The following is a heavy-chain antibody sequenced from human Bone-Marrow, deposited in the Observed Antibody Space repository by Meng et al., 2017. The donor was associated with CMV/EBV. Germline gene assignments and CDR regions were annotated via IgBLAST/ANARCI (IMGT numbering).Heavy chain of an antibody. J-gene: IGHJ6*02. Sequence: GESLKISCAASGFTFSSYAMHWVRQAPGKGLEYVSAISSNGGSTYYADSVKGRFTISRDNSKNTLYLQMGSLRAEDMAVYYCARDMSDGKPPSGWYSGFAGRGMDVWGQGTTVTVPS. CDR2: ISSNGGST. D-gene: IGHD6-19*01. CDR3: ARDMSDGKPPSGWYSGFAGRGMDV. V-gene: IGHV3-64*02. CDR1: GFTFSSYA.